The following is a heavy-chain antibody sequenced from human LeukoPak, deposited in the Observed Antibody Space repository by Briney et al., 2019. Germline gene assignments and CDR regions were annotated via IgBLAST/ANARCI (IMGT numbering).Heavy chain of an antibody. CDR1: GGSISSYY. CDR3: ATTYSSGHNWFDP. Sequence: SETLSLTCTVSGGSISSYYWSWIRQPPGKGLEWIGYIYYSGSTNYNPSLKSRVTISVDTSKNQFSLKLSSVTAADTAVYYCATTYSSGHNWFDPWGQGTLVTVSS. CDR2: IYYSGST. J-gene: IGHJ5*02. D-gene: IGHD6-19*01. V-gene: IGHV4-59*12.